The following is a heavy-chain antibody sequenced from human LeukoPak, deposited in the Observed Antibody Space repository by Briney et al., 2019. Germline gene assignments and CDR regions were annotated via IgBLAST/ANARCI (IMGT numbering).Heavy chain of an antibody. CDR1: GFTFSSYG. CDR2: ISGSGGST. V-gene: IGHV3-23*01. D-gene: IGHD3-9*01. CDR3: AKGGYYDILTGDFDY. J-gene: IGHJ4*02. Sequence: PGGSLRLSCAASGFTFSSYGMSWVRQAPGKGLEWVSAISGSGGSTYYADSVKGRFTISRDNSKNTLYLQMNSLRAEDTAVYYCAKGGYYDILTGDFDYWGQGALVTVSS.